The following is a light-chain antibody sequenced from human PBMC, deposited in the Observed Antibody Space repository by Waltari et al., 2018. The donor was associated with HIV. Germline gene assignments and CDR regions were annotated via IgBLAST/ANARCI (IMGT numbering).Light chain of an antibody. Sequence: SSELTQDPDVSVALGQTLKIKCHGDSLRSYYSNWYQQKPVQAPVLVFPGQNSRPLEVPDRFSGSSSGSTASLTIAGAQAEDESVYYCHSRGSSGISYVFGNGTQVTVL. V-gene: IGLV3-19*01. J-gene: IGLJ1*01. CDR3: HSRGSSGISYV. CDR2: GQN. CDR1: SLRSYY.